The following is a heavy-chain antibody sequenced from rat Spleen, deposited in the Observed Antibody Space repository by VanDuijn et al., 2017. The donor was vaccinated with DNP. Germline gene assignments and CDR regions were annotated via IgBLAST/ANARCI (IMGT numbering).Heavy chain of an antibody. CDR2: IRYDGATT. Sequence: EVQLVESGGGLVQPGRSLKLSCAGSGFIFSDYYMAWVRQAPTKGLEWVAYIRYDGATTYYGDSVEGRFTISRDDATNFLYLQMNRLRSEDMATYYCARHVLPLRVWDYWGQGVMVTVSS. J-gene: IGHJ2*01. CDR1: GFIFSDYY. CDR3: ARHVLPLRVWDY. D-gene: IGHD1-4*01. V-gene: IGHV5-22*01.